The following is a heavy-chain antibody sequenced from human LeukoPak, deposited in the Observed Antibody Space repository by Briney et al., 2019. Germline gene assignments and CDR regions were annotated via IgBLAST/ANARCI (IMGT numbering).Heavy chain of an antibody. D-gene: IGHD5-24*01. CDR1: GFTVSSNY. CDR2: IYSGGST. CDR3: ARDHEDGYNDDAFDI. Sequence: PGGSLRLSCAASGFTVSSNYMSWVRQAPGKGLEWVSVIYSGGSTYYADSVKGRFTISRDNSKNTLYLQMNSLRAEDTALYYCARDHEDGYNDDAFDIWGQGTMVTVSS. J-gene: IGHJ3*02. V-gene: IGHV3-66*01.